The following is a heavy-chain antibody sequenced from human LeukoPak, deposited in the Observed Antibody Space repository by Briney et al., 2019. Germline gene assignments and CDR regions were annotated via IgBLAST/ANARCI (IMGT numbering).Heavy chain of an antibody. V-gene: IGHV1-18*01. Sequence: ASVKVSCKASGYTFTSYGISWVRQAPGQGLEWMGWISAYNRNTHNAQKLQGRVTMTTDTSTSTAYTELRSLRSDDTAVYYCARDAGHYYDSSGYSDWGQGTLVTVS. D-gene: IGHD3-22*01. J-gene: IGHJ4*02. CDR2: ISAYNRNT. CDR1: GYTFTSYG. CDR3: ARDAGHYYDSSGYSD.